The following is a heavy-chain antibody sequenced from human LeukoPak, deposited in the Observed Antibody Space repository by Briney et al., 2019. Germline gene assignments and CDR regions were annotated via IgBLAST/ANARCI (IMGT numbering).Heavy chain of an antibody. CDR3: ARVIVGATKDYYYYYYMDV. J-gene: IGHJ6*03. CDR1: GFTVSSNY. V-gene: IGHV3-53*01. CDR2: IYSGGST. Sequence: PGGSLRLSCAASGFTVSSNYMSWVRQAPGKGLEWVSVIYSGGSTYYADSVKGRFTISRDNSKNTLYLQMNSLRAEDTALYYCARVIVGATKDYYYYYYMDVWGKGTTVTVSS. D-gene: IGHD1-26*01.